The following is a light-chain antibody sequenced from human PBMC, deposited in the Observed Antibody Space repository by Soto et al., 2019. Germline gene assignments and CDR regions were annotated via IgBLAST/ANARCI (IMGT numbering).Light chain of an antibody. CDR3: QQYGSSTIN. Sequence: EIVLTQSPGTLSLSPGERATLSCRASQSVSSSYLAWYQQKPGQAPRLLIYGASSRATGIPDRFSGSGSGTDLTINISRLAPEHFQVYYCQQYGSSTINFGQRTRLEIK. J-gene: IGKJ5*01. V-gene: IGKV3-20*01. CDR2: GAS. CDR1: QSVSSSY.